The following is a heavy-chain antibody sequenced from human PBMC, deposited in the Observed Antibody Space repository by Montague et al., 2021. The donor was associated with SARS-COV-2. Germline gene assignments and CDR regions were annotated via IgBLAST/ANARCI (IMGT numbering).Heavy chain of an antibody. D-gene: IGHD3-22*01. CDR3: VRGRIEVSMIVVVLTGASYSMDV. J-gene: IGHJ6*03. CDR1: GGSFSGHY. CDR2: INNSGST. V-gene: IGHV4-34*01. Sequence: SETLSLTCAVYGGSFSGHYWSWIRQPPGKGLECIGEINNSGSTNYNPSLKSRVTISVDTSKNQFSLKLHSVTAADTAVYYCVRGRIEVSMIVVVLTGASYSMDVRGKGTPVTVSS.